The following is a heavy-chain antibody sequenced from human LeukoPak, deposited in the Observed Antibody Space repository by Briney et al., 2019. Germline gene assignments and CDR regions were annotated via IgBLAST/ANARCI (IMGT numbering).Heavy chain of an antibody. D-gene: IGHD3-10*01. J-gene: IGHJ4*02. Sequence: SETLSLTCTVSGGPITTKTNYWAWIRQPPGKGLEWIANVYYSGGTYYNPSLKTRLAVSVDTSKNQFSLRLSSVTAADTAVYFCARHSMYDSGTYTFDVWGQGTLVTVSS. CDR2: VYYSGGT. CDR1: GGPITTKTNY. CDR3: ARHSMYDSGTYTFDV. V-gene: IGHV4-39*01.